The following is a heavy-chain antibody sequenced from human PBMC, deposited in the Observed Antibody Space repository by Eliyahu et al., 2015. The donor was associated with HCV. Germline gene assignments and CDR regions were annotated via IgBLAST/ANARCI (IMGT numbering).Heavy chain of an antibody. V-gene: IGHV3-21*01. Sequence: EVQLVESGGGLVKPGGXLRLSCXASGFTFSSYSMNWVRQAPGKGLGWVSSISSSSSYIYYADSVKGRFTISRDNAKNSLYLQMNSLRAEDTAVYYCARDSRLHLGELSSYDAFDIWGQGTMVTVSS. CDR3: ARDSRLHLGELSSYDAFDI. CDR2: ISSSSSYI. CDR1: GFTFSSYS. D-gene: IGHD3-16*02. J-gene: IGHJ3*02.